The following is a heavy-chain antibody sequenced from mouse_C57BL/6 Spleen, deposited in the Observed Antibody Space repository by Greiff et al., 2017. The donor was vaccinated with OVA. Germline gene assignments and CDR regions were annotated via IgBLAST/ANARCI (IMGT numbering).Heavy chain of an antibody. V-gene: IGHV5-17*01. CDR2: ISSGSSTI. J-gene: IGHJ4*01. CDR3: ARDCGQLRRYAMDY. CDR1: GFTFSDYG. D-gene: IGHD1-1*01. Sequence: DVHLVESGGGLVKPGGSLKLSCAASGFTFSDYGMHWVRQAPEKGLEWVAYISSGSSTIYYADTVKGRFTISRDNAKNTLFLQMTSLRSEDTAMYYCARDCGQLRRYAMDYWGQGTSVTVSS.